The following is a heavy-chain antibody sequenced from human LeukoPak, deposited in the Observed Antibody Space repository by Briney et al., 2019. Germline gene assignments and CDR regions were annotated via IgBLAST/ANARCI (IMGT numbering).Heavy chain of an antibody. J-gene: IGHJ4*02. CDR2: IYYSGST. CDR1: GGSFSGYY. D-gene: IGHD1-26*01. CDR3: ARENSGSYHSHYFDY. V-gene: IGHV4-30-4*08. Sequence: SETLSLTCAVYGGSFSGYYWSWIRQPPGKGLEWIGYIYYSGSTYYNPPLKSRVTISVDTSKNQFSLRLSSVTAADTAVYYCARENSGSYHSHYFDYWGQGTLVSVPS.